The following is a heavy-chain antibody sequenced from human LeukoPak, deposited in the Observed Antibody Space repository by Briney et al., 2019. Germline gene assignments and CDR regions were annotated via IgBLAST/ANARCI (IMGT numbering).Heavy chain of an antibody. CDR3: AKDLYFRENDYVWGSYQNY. D-gene: IGHD3-16*02. CDR1: GFTFSSYA. V-gene: IGHV3-23*01. CDR2: ISGSGGST. J-gene: IGHJ4*02. Sequence: GGSLRLSCAASGFTFSSYAMSWVRQAPGKGLEWVSAISGSGGSTYYADSVKGRFTISRDNSKNTLYLQMNSLRAEDTAVYYCAKDLYFRENDYVWGSYQNYWGQGTLVTVSS.